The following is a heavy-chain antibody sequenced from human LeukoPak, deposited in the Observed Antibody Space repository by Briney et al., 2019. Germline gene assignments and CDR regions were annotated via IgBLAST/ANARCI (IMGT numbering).Heavy chain of an antibody. CDR3: ARNPLGTVCSSTSCHPETNYGMDV. CDR2: ISYDGSNK. CDR1: GFTFSSYG. J-gene: IGHJ6*04. Sequence: GGSLRLSCAASGFTFSSYGMHWVRQAPGKGLEWVAVISYDGSNKYYADSVKGRFTISRDNSKNTLYLQMNSLRAEDTAVYYCARNPLGTVCSSTSCHPETNYGMDVWGKGTTVTVSS. D-gene: IGHD2-2*01. V-gene: IGHV3-30*19.